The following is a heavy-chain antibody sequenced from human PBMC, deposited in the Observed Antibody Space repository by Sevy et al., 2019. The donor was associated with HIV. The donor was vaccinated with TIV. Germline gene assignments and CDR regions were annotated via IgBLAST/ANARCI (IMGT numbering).Heavy chain of an antibody. V-gene: IGHV3-23*01. D-gene: IGHD3-10*01. CDR2: ISGSGGST. CDR1: GFTFSSYA. J-gene: IGHJ4*02. Sequence: GGSLRLSCAASGFTFSSYAMSWVRQAPGKGLELVSAISGSGGSTYYADSVKGRFTISRDNSKNTLYLQMNSLRAEDTAVYYCAKDTSYYYERKYYFDYWGQGTLVTVSS. CDR3: AKDTSYYYERKYYFDY.